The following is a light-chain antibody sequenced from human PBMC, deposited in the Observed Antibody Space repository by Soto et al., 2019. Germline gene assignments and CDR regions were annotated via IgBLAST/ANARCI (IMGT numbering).Light chain of an antibody. Sequence: DVQMTQSPSSLAASVGDRVTITCRANESINSYLNWYQQKPGNAPNLLINAASTLQSGVPSRFSGSGSGTDFTLTIRSLQPEDLATYYCQQSYRTPYTFGQGTNLEIK. CDR3: QQSYRTPYT. V-gene: IGKV1-39*01. CDR2: AAS. CDR1: ESINSY. J-gene: IGKJ2*01.